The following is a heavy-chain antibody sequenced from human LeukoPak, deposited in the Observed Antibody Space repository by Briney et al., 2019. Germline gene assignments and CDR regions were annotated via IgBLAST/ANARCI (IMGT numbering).Heavy chain of an antibody. D-gene: IGHD6-19*01. Sequence: GGSLRLSCAASGFTFRSHAMHWVRQAAGKGLEWVAVISFDGNIKYYADPVKGRVTVSRDNTKNTLSLQMSSLTSEDTALYYCARDLLAFGSSGRFWFALDMWGQGTLVAVSS. J-gene: IGHJ3*02. CDR1: GFTFRSHA. CDR2: ISFDGNIK. V-gene: IGHV3-30-3*01. CDR3: ARDLLAFGSSGRFWFALDM.